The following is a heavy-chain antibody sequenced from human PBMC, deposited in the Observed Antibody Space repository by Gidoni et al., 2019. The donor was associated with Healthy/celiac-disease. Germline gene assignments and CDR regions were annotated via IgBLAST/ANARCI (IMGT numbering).Heavy chain of an antibody. J-gene: IGHJ6*04. Sequence: EVQLVESGGGLVQPGGSLRLSCAASGFTFSDHYMDWVRQAPGKGLEWVGRTRNKANSYTTEYAASVKGRFTISRDDSKNSLYLQMNSLKTEDTAVYYCATYSGYDFGSMDVWGKGTTVTVSS. CDR1: GFTFSDHY. V-gene: IGHV3-72*01. CDR3: ATYSGYDFGSMDV. D-gene: IGHD5-12*01. CDR2: TRNKANSYTT.